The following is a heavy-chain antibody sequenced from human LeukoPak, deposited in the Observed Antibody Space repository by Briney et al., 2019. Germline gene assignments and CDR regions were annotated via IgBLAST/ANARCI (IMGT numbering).Heavy chain of an antibody. Sequence: PGGSLRLSCAASGFTFSSYAMSWVRQAPGKGLEWVSAISGSGGSTYYADSVKGRFTISRDNSKNTLYLQMNSLRAEDTAVYYCARVLLRFGWFDPWGQGTLVTVSS. J-gene: IGHJ5*02. CDR3: ARVLLRFGWFDP. CDR2: ISGSGGST. V-gene: IGHV3-23*01. CDR1: GFTFSSYA. D-gene: IGHD3-3*01.